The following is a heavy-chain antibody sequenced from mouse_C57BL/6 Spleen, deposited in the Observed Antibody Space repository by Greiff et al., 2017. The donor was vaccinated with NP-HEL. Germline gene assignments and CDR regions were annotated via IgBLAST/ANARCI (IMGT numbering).Heavy chain of an antibody. Sequence: QVQLQQPGTELVKPGASVKLSCKASGYTFTSYWMHWVKQRPGQGLEWIGNINPSNGGTNYNETFKSKATLTADKSSSPPYLQLSTLTSEDSAVYYGASSEISTLGYWGQGTTLTVSS. CDR3: ASSEISTLGY. V-gene: IGHV1-53*01. CDR2: INPSNGGT. CDR1: GYTFTSYW. J-gene: IGHJ2*01. D-gene: IGHD1-1*01.